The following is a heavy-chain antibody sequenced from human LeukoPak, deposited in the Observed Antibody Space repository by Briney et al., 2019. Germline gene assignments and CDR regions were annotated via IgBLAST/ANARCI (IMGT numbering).Heavy chain of an antibody. Sequence: GASVTVSCKASGYTFTGYYMHWVRQPPGQGLEWMGWINPNSGGTNYAQKVQGRFTMTRDTSISTAYMELSRLRSDDTAVYYCARGGVLDKALRYYYGMDVWGQGTTVTVSS. CDR1: GYTFTGYY. CDR2: INPNSGGT. CDR3: ARGGVLDKALRYYYGMDV. V-gene: IGHV1-2*02. D-gene: IGHD2-8*01. J-gene: IGHJ6*02.